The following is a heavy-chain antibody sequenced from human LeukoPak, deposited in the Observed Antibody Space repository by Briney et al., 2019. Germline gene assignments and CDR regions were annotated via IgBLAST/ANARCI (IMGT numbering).Heavy chain of an antibody. CDR3: ASSPPTGITVSYFDY. Sequence: PGGSLRLSCAASGFTFSSYSMNWVRQAPGKGLEWVSYISSSSSTIYYADSVKGRFTISRDNAKNSLYLQMNSLRADDTAVYYCASSPPTGITVSYFDYWGQGTLVTVSS. V-gene: IGHV3-48*01. J-gene: IGHJ4*02. D-gene: IGHD4-17*01. CDR1: GFTFSSYS. CDR2: ISSSSSTI.